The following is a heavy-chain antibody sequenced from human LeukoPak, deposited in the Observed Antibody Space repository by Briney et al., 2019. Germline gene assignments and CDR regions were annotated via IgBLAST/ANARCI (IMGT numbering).Heavy chain of an antibody. CDR2: INNDGSST. Sequence: GGSLRLSCAASGLTFSRYWMHWVRQAPGKGLVWVSRINNDGSSTTYADSVKGRFAISRDTAKNTLFLQMNSLRDEDTAVYYCRAVAGPDDFWGQGTLVSVSS. J-gene: IGHJ4*02. V-gene: IGHV3-74*01. CDR3: RAVAGPDDF. CDR1: GLTFSRYW. D-gene: IGHD6-19*01.